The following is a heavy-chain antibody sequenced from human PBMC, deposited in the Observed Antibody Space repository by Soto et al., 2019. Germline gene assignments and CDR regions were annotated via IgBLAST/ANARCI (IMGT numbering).Heavy chain of an antibody. CDR2: ISHSGSTT. Sequence: EVQLVESGGGLVQPGGSLRLSCAASGFTFSSYEMNWVRQAPGKGLEWGSYISHSGSTTSYADSVMGRFTISRDDAKNSLYLQMHGLRAEDTAIYFCARALFGSYYYGYHLDVWGQGNTVTVSS. V-gene: IGHV3-48*03. CDR3: ARALFGSYYYGYHLDV. J-gene: IGHJ6*02. D-gene: IGHD3-16*01. CDR1: GFTFSSYE.